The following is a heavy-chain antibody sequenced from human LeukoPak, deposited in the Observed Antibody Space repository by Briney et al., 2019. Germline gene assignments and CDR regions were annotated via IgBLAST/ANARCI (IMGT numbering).Heavy chain of an antibody. CDR2: INPPSGTT. Sequence: ASVKVSCKASGYPFTGYYIHWVRQAPGQGLEWMGTINPPSGTTTYAQKFQGRVTLTRDTATSTVYMELSSLRSEDTAFYYCARESLEMATNAFDIWGQGTLVTVSS. CDR3: ARESLEMATNAFDI. J-gene: IGHJ4*02. V-gene: IGHV1-46*01. D-gene: IGHD5-24*01. CDR1: GYPFTGYY.